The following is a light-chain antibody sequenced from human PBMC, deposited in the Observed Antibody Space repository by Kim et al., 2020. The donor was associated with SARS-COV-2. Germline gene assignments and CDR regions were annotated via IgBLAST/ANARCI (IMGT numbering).Light chain of an antibody. CDR3: QQYSTSPLT. J-gene: IGKJ4*01. V-gene: IGKV3-20*01. CDR2: GAS. Sequence: EIVLTQCPGTLSLSPGEGVTLSCRASQSVSSNFLAWYQQKPGQAPRLLVYGASTRAAGIPDRFSGSGSGTDFTLTISSLQPDDFAVYYCQQYSTSPLTFGGGTKVDIK. CDR1: QSVSSNF.